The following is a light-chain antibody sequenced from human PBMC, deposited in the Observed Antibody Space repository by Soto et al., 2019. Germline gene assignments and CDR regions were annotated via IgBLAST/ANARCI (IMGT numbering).Light chain of an antibody. CDR2: EVS. J-gene: IGLJ3*02. Sequence: QSVLTQPASVSGSPGQSITISCTGTSNDLGTYRYVSWYQQHPGKVPKLIIFEVSDRPSGVSHRFSGSKSRNTSSLTIAGIQAEDEGDYYCTSYTTSSTLVFGGATKLTVL. CDR1: SNDLGTYRY. CDR3: TSYTTSSTLV. V-gene: IGLV2-14*01.